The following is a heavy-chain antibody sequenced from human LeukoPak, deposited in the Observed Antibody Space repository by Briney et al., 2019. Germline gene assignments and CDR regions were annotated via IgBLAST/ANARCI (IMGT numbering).Heavy chain of an antibody. CDR1: GYSFAIYW. V-gene: IGHV5-51*01. J-gene: IGHJ4*02. CDR2: IYPGDSDT. Sequence: GESLKISCKCSGYSFAIYWNAWVRQMPGKGLEWMGIIYPGDSDTRYSPSFQGQVTISVDTSITTAYLQWSSLKASDTAMYYCARFHDYAVDYWGQGTLLTVSS. D-gene: IGHD5-12*01. CDR3: ARFHDYAVDY.